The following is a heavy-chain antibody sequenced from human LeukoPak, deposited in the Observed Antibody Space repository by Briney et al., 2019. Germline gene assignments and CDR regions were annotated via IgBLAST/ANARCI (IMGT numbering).Heavy chain of an antibody. J-gene: IGHJ4*02. V-gene: IGHV4-34*01. CDR2: INHSGST. CDR1: GGSFSGYY. Sequence: PSETLSLTCAVYGGSFSGYYCSWNRQPPGKGREWIGEINHSGSTNYNPSLKSRVTISVDTSKNQFSLKLSSVTAADTAVYYCASLGYCSGGSCYSDYWGQGTLVTVSS. D-gene: IGHD2-15*01. CDR3: ASLGYCSGGSCYSDY.